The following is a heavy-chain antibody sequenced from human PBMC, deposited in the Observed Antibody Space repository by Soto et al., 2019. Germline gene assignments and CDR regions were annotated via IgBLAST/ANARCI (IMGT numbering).Heavy chain of an antibody. D-gene: IGHD4-17*01. CDR3: SRGRAWYGDYLCYFDY. J-gene: IGHJ4*02. Sequence: GGSLRLSCAASGFTFSSYDMHWVRQAPGKGLEWVSAIGTAGDTYYPGAVKGRFTISRENAKNSLYLQMNSLRGGDTAVYYCSRGRAWYGDYLCYFDYWGQGTLVTVSS. V-gene: IGHV3-13*01. CDR1: GFTFSSYD. CDR2: IGTAGDT.